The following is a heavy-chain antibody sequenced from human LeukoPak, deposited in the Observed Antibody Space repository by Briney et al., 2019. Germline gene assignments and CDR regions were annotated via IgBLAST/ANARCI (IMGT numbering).Heavy chain of an antibody. D-gene: IGHD2/OR15-2a*01. CDR2: ISLDGNNE. CDR1: GFTFRNYY. V-gene: IGHV3-30-3*01. Sequence: GGSLRLSCAASGFTFRNYYMHWVRQAPGKGLEWVAVISLDGNNEYYADSVKGRFSLSRDNAKNTVYLQMNNLRAEDTAVYYCVSFYETYWGRGTLVTVSS. CDR3: VSFYETY. J-gene: IGHJ4*02.